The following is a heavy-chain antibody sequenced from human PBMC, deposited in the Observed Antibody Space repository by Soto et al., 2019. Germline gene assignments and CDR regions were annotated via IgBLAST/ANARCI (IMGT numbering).Heavy chain of an antibody. V-gene: IGHV1-69*01. Sequence: QVQLVQSGAEVKKPGSSVKVSCKASGGTFSSYAISWVRQAPGQGLEWMGGIIPIFGTANYAQKFQGRVTITADESTSTAYIELSSLRSEDTAAYYCARGVDYGGNSGLLAYWGQGTLVTVSS. CDR2: IIPIFGTA. J-gene: IGHJ4*02. CDR3: ARGVDYGGNSGLLAY. D-gene: IGHD4-17*01. CDR1: GGTFSSYA.